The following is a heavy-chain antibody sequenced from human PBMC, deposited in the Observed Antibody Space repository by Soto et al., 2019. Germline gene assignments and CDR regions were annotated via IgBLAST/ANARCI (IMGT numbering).Heavy chain of an antibody. CDR3: AKGVAQRLHYNGFDP. D-gene: IGHD6-25*01. J-gene: IGHJ5*02. CDR2: ISGSGGST. Sequence: EVQLLESGGGLVQPGGSLRLSCAASGFTFSSYAMSWVRQAPGTGLEWVSAISGSGGSTYYADSVKGRFTISRDNSKNTLYLPMTRLRAEDTAGSYCAKGVAQRLHYNGFDPWGQGTLVTVSS. CDR1: GFTFSSYA. V-gene: IGHV3-23*01.